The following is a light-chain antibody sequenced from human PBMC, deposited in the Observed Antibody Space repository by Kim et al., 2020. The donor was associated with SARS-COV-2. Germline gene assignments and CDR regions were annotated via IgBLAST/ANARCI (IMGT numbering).Light chain of an antibody. CDR3: QQYGSSPGT. Sequence: EIVLTQSPGTLSLSPGERATLSCRASHSVSSSYLAWYQQKPGQAPRLLIYGASSRATGIPDRFSGSGSGTDFTLTISRLEPEDFAVYYCQQYGSSPGTFGGGTKVEIK. CDR1: HSVSSSY. V-gene: IGKV3-20*01. J-gene: IGKJ4*01. CDR2: GAS.